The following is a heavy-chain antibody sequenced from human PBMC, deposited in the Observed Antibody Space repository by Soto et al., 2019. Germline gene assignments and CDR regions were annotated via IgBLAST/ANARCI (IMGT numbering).Heavy chain of an antibody. CDR3: AADSRYCSGGNGEDY. V-gene: IGHV1-58*02. CDR2: IVVVSGHT. CDR1: GFTFTSSA. J-gene: IGHJ4*02. Sequence: QMKLVQSGPEVKKPGTSVKVSCKASGFTFTSSAMQWVRQARGQRLEWIGWIVVVSGHTNYAQKFQESVTITRDKYTSTAYMELSSLRSEDTAVYYCAADSRYCSGGNGEDYWGQGTLVTVSS. D-gene: IGHD2-15*01.